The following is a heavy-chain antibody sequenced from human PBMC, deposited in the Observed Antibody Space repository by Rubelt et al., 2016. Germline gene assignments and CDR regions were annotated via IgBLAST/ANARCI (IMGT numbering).Heavy chain of an antibody. CDR1: GFTFTDYY. Sequence: GGGVVQPGRSLRLSCAASGFTFTDYYMSWIRQAPGKGLEWVAYISSSSSTIYYADSVKGRFTISRDNAKNSLYLQMNSLGAEETAGYYCARMMSMTTVTTSYYYGIDVWGQGTTVTVSS. CDR2: ISSSSSTI. D-gene: IGHD4-17*01. V-gene: IGHV3-11*04. J-gene: IGHJ6*02. CDR3: ARMMSMTTVTTSYYYGIDV.